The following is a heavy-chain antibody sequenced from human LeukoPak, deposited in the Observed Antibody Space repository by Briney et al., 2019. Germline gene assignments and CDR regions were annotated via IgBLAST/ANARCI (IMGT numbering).Heavy chain of an antibody. Sequence: GGSLRLSCAASGFTFSSYAMSWVRQAPGKGPEWVSAISGSGGSTYYADSVKGRFTISRDNSKNTLYLQMNSLRAEDTAVYYCAKRDSSGWYSDWGQGTLVTVSS. D-gene: IGHD6-19*01. CDR1: GFTFSSYA. CDR2: ISGSGGST. J-gene: IGHJ4*02. V-gene: IGHV3-23*01. CDR3: AKRDSSGWYSD.